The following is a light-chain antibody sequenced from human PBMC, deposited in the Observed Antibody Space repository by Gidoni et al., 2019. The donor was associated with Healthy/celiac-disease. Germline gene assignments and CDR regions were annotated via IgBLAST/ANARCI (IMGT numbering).Light chain of an antibody. CDR2: SNN. CDR1: ISNTGSNT. V-gene: IGLV1-44*01. CDR3: EAWDDSLNGGV. Sequence: SVLTHPPSASGTPGPGVTISCSGSISNTGSNTVNWYQQLPGTAPNLLIYSNNHWPSGVPDRFSGSKSGTSASLAISGLQSEDEADYYCEAWDDSLNGGVCGGGTKLTVL. J-gene: IGLJ3*02.